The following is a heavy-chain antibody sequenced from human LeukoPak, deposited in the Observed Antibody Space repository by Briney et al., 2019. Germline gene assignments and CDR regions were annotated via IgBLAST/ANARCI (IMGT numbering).Heavy chain of an antibody. CDR3: AKDAPITLLRYFDWLSYFDY. Sequence: PGGSLRLSCAASGFTVSSNYMSWVRQAPGKGLEWVSAISGSGGSTYYADSVKGRFTISRDNSKNTLYLQMNSLRAEDTAVYYCAKDAPITLLRYFDWLSYFDYWGQGTLVTVSS. CDR1: GFTVSSNY. CDR2: ISGSGGST. J-gene: IGHJ4*02. D-gene: IGHD3-9*01. V-gene: IGHV3-23*01.